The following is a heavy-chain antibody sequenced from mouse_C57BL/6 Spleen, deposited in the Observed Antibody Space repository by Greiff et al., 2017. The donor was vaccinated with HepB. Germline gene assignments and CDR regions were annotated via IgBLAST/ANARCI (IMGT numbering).Heavy chain of an antibody. CDR2: IYPSDSET. V-gene: IGHV1-61*01. CDR3: ARSRSYGYWYFDV. J-gene: IGHJ1*03. D-gene: IGHD1-1*01. Sequence: VQLQQPGAELVRPGSSVKLSCKASGYTFTSYWMGWLKQRPGQGLEWIGNIYPSDSETHYNQKFKDKATLTVDTSSSTAYMQLSSLTSEDSAVYYCARSRSYGYWYFDVWGTGTTVTVAS. CDR1: GYTFTSYW.